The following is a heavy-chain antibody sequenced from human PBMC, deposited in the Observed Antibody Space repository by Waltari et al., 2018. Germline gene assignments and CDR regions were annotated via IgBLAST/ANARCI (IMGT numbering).Heavy chain of an antibody. CDR1: GGSISSYY. CDR3: ARDLGYCSSTSCRTDYYYYYGMDV. CDR2: IYYSGST. D-gene: IGHD2-2*01. J-gene: IGHJ6*02. V-gene: IGHV4-59*01. Sequence: QVQLQESGPGLVKPSETLSLTCTVSGGSISSYYWSWIRQPPGKGLEWIGYIYYSGSTNYNPSLKSRVTISVDTSKNQFSLKLSSVTAADTAVYYCARDLGYCSSTSCRTDYYYYYGMDVWGQGTTVTVSS.